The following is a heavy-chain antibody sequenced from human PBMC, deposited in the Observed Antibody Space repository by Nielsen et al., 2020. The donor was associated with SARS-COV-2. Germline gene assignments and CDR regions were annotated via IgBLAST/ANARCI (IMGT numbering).Heavy chain of an antibody. CDR3: AKSGEVLLWFGELLTYYFDY. CDR2: INWNGGST. Sequence: GESLKISCAASGFTFDDYGMSWVRQAPGKGLEWVSGINWNGGSTGYADSVKGRFTISGDNAKNSLYLQMNSLRAEDTAVYYCAKSGEVLLWFGELLTYYFDYWGQGTLVTVSS. J-gene: IGHJ4*02. V-gene: IGHV3-20*04. CDR1: GFTFDDYG. D-gene: IGHD3-10*01.